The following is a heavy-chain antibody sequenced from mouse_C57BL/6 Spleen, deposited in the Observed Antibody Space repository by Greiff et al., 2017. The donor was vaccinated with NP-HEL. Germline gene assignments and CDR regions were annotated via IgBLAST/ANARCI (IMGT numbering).Heavy chain of an antibody. CDR1: GFTFSNYW. CDR3: VRSYYDYDVAY. J-gene: IGHJ3*01. D-gene: IGHD2-4*01. CDR2: IRLKSDNYAT. V-gene: IGHV6-3*01. Sequence: EVKLQESGGGLVQPGGSMKLSCVASGFTFSNYWMNWVRQSPEKGLEWVAQIRLKSDNYATHYAESVKGRFTISRDDSKSSVYLQMNNLRAEDTGIYYCVRSYYDYDVAYWGQGTLVTVSA.